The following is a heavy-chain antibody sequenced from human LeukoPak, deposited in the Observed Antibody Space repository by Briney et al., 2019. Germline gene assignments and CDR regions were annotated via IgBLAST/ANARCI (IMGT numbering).Heavy chain of an antibody. D-gene: IGHD3-10*01. Sequence: ASVKVSCKASGYTFTGYYIHWVRQAPGQGLEWMGLINPNSGGTNYAQKFQGRVAMTRDTSISAAYMELGSLRSDDTAVYYCARDLEGYHYGSGNYPQWGQGTLVTVSS. CDR1: GYTFTGYY. CDR3: ARDLEGYHYGSGNYPQ. V-gene: IGHV1-2*02. J-gene: IGHJ4*02. CDR2: INPNSGGT.